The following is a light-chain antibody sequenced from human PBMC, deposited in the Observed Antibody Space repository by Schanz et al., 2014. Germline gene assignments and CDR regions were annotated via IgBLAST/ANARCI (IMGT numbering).Light chain of an antibody. V-gene: IGLV2-8*01. CDR1: SSDIGTYNY. CDR2: EVS. J-gene: IGLJ2*01. Sequence: QSALTQPPSASGSPGQSVTISCTGTSSDIGTYNYVSWYQQHPGKAPKLMICEVSKRPSGVPARFSGSKSGNVASLTVSGLQAEDEADYYCSSYGGSNFVVFGGGTKLTVL. CDR3: SSYGGSNFVV.